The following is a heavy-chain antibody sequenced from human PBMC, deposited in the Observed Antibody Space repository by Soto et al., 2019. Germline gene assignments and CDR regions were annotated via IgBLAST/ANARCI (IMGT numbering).Heavy chain of an antibody. V-gene: IGHV4-39*01. D-gene: IGHD3-10*01. CDR3: ARSLYKALFDP. J-gene: IGHJ5*02. CDR2: IYYSGST. Sequence: SETLSLTCTVSGGSIDNHYGSWIRQPPGKGLEWIGSIYYSGSTYYNPSLKSRVTISVDTSKNQFSLKLSSVTAADKAVYYCARSLYKALFDPWGQGTLVTVSS. CDR1: GGSIDNHY.